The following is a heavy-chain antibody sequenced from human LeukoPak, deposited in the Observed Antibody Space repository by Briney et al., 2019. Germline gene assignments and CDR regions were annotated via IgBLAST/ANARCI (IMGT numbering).Heavy chain of an antibody. V-gene: IGHV3-23*01. CDR1: GFTFSSYA. Sequence: LSGGSLRLSCAASGFTFSSYAMSWVRQAPGKGLEWVSAISGSGGSTYYADSVKGRFTISRDNSKNTLYLQMNSLRAEDTAVYYCAKVRLAVAGTLGYLDYWGQGTLVTVSS. CDR2: ISGSGGST. D-gene: IGHD6-19*01. J-gene: IGHJ4*02. CDR3: AKVRLAVAGTLGYLDY.